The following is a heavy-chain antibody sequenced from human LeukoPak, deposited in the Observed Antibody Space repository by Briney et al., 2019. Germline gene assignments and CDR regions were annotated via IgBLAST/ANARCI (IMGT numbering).Heavy chain of an antibody. J-gene: IGHJ4*02. CDR3: ARQIRRYDFWSGYSALDY. CDR1: GYSFTSYW. V-gene: IGHV5-51*01. CDR2: IYPGDSDT. D-gene: IGHD3-3*01. Sequence: GESLKISCKGSGYSFTSYWIGWVRQMPGKGLEWMGIIYPGDSDTRYSPSFQGQVTISADKSISTAYLQWSSLKASDTAMSYCARQIRRYDFWSGYSALDYWGQGTLVTVSS.